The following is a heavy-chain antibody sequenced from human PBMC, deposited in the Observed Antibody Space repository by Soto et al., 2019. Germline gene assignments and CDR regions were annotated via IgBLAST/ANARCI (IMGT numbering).Heavy chain of an antibody. Sequence: QITLKESGPELVNPTQTLTLTCTFSGFSLSTSGVAVGWIRQPPGKALEWLSLIYWDDDKRYSPSLKSRLTITKDTSKNQVVLTMTNMDPVDTATYYCVHQEWNNNNFYFDLWGRGTLVTVSS. V-gene: IGHV2-5*02. D-gene: IGHD4-4*01. J-gene: IGHJ2*01. CDR1: GFSLSTSGVA. CDR3: VHQEWNNNNFYFDL. CDR2: IYWDDDK.